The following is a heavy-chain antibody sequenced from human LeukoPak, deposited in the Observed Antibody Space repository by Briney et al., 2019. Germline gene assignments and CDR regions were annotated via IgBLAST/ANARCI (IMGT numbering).Heavy chain of an antibody. Sequence: SETLSLTCAVYGGSFSGYYWSWIRQPPGKGLEWIGEINHSGSTNYNPSLKSRVTISVDTSKNQFSLELGSVTAADTAVYYCARLSGRVRGVPSPFDYWGQGTLVTVSS. V-gene: IGHV4-34*01. J-gene: IGHJ4*02. CDR1: GGSFSGYY. CDR3: ARLSGRVRGVPSPFDY. CDR2: INHSGST. D-gene: IGHD3-10*01.